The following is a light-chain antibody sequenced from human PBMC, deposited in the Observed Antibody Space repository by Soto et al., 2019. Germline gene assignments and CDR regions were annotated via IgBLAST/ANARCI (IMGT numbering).Light chain of an antibody. CDR3: QQRSKWPVT. J-gene: IGKJ5*01. Sequence: VLTQYPATLALSPGERATLSCRASQNVSSYLAWYQQRPGQAPRLLIYEASSRATGIPARFIGSGSGTEFTLIISSLQSEDFAIYYCQQRSKWPVTFGQGTRLEIK. CDR2: EAS. CDR1: QNVSSY. V-gene: IGKV3-11*01.